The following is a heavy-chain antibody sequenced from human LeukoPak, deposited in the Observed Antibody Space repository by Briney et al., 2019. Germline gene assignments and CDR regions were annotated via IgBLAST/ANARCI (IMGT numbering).Heavy chain of an antibody. CDR1: GGSISSYY. D-gene: IGHD3-10*01. CDR3: AREGGYYGSGSLRLFDY. V-gene: IGHV4-4*07. J-gene: IGHJ4*02. CDR2: IYTSGST. Sequence: PSETLSLTCTVSGGSISSYYWSWIRQPAGKGLEWIGRIYTSGSTNYNPSLKSRVTMSVDTSKNQFSLKRSSVTAADTAVYYCAREGGYYGSGSLRLFDYWGQGTLVTVSS.